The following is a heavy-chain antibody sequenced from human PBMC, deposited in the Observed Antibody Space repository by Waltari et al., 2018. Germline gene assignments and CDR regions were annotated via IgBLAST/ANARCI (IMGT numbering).Heavy chain of an antibody. V-gene: IGHV3-30-3*01. CDR3: ARDLLEPETVAGGY. CDR1: GFTFSSYA. J-gene: IGHJ4*02. D-gene: IGHD6-19*01. Sequence: QVQLVESGGGVVQPGRSLRLSCAASGFTFSSYAMHWVRQAPGKGLEWVAVISYDGSNKYYADSVKGRFTISRDNSKNTLYLQMNSLRAEDTAVYYCARDLLEPETVAGGYWGQGTLVTVSS. CDR2: ISYDGSNK.